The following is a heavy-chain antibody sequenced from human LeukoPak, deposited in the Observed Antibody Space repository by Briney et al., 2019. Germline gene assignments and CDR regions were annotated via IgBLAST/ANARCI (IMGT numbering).Heavy chain of an antibody. D-gene: IGHD3-3*01. CDR3: ARGRGLGVVSPYFDY. J-gene: IGHJ4*02. Sequence: GGSLRLSCVVSGFSVRNNYIIWVRQAPGDGLERVSVIYGDGRTSHSASVRGRFTISRDNSKNIVSLQMNNLRAEDTAVYYCARGRGLGVVSPYFDYWGQGTLVTVSS. CDR2: IYGDGRT. V-gene: IGHV3-53*01. CDR1: GFSVRNNY.